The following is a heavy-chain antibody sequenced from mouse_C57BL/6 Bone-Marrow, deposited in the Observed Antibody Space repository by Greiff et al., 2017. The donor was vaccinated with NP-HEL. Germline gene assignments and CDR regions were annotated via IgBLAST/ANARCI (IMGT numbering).Heavy chain of an antibody. CDR1: GFTFSDAW. D-gene: IGHD1-1*01. J-gene: IGHJ3*01. V-gene: IGHV6-6*01. CDR2: IRNKANNHAT. Sequence: EVMLVESGGGLVQPGGSMKLSCAASGFTFSDAWMDWVRQSPEKGLEWVAEIRNKANNHATYYAESVKGRFTISRDDSKSSVYLQMNSLRAEDTGIYYCTTLYYYGSRGFAYWGQGTLVTVSA. CDR3: TTLYYYGSRGFAY.